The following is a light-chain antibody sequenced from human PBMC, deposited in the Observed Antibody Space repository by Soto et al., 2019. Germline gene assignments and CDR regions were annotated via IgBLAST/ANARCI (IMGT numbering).Light chain of an antibody. J-gene: IGKJ1*01. CDR1: QSISSW. V-gene: IGKV1-5*01. CDR3: QQYNSYSGT. CDR2: DAS. Sequence: DLQMTQSPSTLSASVGARATITCRASQSISSWLAWYQQKPGKAPKLLIYDASSLESGVPSRFSGSGSGTEFTLTISSPQPDDFATYYCQQYNSYSGTFGQGTKVDIK.